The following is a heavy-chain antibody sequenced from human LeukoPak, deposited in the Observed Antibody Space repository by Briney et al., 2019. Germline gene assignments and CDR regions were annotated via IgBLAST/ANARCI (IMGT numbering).Heavy chain of an antibody. CDR1: GFTFDDYA. Sequence: SGRSLRLSCAASGFTFDDYAMHWVRQAPGKGLEWGSGISWNSGSIGYADSVKGRFTISRDNAKNSLYLQMNSLRAEDTALYYCAKSRFGELLSHFDPWGQGTLVTVSS. CDR3: AKSRFGELLSHFDP. J-gene: IGHJ5*02. CDR2: ISWNSGSI. D-gene: IGHD3-10*01. V-gene: IGHV3-9*01.